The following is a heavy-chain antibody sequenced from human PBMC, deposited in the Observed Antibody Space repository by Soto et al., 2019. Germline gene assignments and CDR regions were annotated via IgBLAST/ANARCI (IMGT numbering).Heavy chain of an antibody. D-gene: IGHD3-9*01. CDR2: ISPSGDSA. Sequence: ASAKFSWKAYGVAFTNYYMQWVRQAPEQGLEWMGIISPSGDSANYAQRFQGRVTMTRDTSTSTVYMELSSLTSEDTAVYYCVRADFDQYFDYWGQGSLVTVSS. CDR3: VRADFDQYFDY. CDR1: GVAFTNYY. V-gene: IGHV1-46*01. J-gene: IGHJ4*02.